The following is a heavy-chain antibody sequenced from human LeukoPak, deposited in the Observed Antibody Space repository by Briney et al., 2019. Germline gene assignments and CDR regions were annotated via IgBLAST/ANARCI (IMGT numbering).Heavy chain of an antibody. V-gene: IGHV3-74*01. CDR3: ASDRSYAMDV. CDR1: RFSFSSYW. CDR2: IKSDGSST. Sequence: PGGSLRLSCAASRFSFSSYWMHWVRQPPGKGLVWVSRIKSDGSSTTYAASVQGRFTISRDNAKNTLYLQMNSLRGEDTAVYYCASDRSYAMDVWDQGTTVTVSS. J-gene: IGHJ6*02.